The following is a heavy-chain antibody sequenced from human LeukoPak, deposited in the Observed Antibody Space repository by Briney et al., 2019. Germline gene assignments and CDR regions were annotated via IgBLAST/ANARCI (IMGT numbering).Heavy chain of an antibody. CDR1: GFTFSDYY. Sequence: GGSLRLSCAASGFTFSDYYMSWIRQAPGKGLEWVSYISSSGSTIYYADSVKGRFTISRDNAKNSLYLQMNSLRAEDTAVYYCASEHCSGGSCYPMWGQGTLVTVSS. CDR3: ASEHCSGGSCYPM. J-gene: IGHJ4*02. D-gene: IGHD2-15*01. CDR2: ISSSGSTI. V-gene: IGHV3-11*01.